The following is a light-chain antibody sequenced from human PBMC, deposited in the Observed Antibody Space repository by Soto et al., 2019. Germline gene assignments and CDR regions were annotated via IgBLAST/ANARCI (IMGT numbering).Light chain of an antibody. Sequence: EIVLTQSPATLSLSPGERATISCRASQSVSSYLAWYQQKPGQAPRLLIYDASNRATGIPARFSGSGSGTDFTLTISSLEPEAFAFYYCQQRSNWQGTFGGGTKVEIK. J-gene: IGKJ4*01. V-gene: IGKV3-11*01. CDR1: QSVSSY. CDR2: DAS. CDR3: QQRSNWQGT.